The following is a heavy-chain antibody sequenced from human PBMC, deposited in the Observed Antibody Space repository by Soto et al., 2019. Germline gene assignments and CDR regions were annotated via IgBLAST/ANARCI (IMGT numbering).Heavy chain of an antibody. V-gene: IGHV1-69*13. CDR2: IIPIFGTA. CDR3: ARGVWFGDRKFDY. D-gene: IGHD3-10*01. J-gene: IGHJ4*02. CDR1: GGTFSSYA. Sequence: SVKVSCKASGGTFSSYAISWVRQAPGQGLEWMGGIIPIFGTANYAQKFQGRVTITADESTSTAYMELSSLRSEDTAVYYCARGVWFGDRKFDYWGQGTLVTVSS.